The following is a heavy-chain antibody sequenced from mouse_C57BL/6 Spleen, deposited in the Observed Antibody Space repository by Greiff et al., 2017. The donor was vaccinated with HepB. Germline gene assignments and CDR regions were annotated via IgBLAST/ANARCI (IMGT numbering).Heavy chain of an antibody. D-gene: IGHD1-1*01. CDR2: ISGGGGNT. Sequence: EVMLVESGGGLVKPGGSLKLSCAASGFTFSSYTMSWVRQTPEKRLEWVATISGGGGNTYYPDSVKGRFTISRDNAKNTLYLQMSSLRSEDTALYYCARGITTVVVFDYWGQGTTLTVSS. V-gene: IGHV5-9*01. CDR3: ARGITTVVVFDY. J-gene: IGHJ2*01. CDR1: GFTFSSYT.